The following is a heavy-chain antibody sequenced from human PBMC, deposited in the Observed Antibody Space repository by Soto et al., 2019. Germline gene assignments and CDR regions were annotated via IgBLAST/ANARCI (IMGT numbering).Heavy chain of an antibody. CDR2: IWYDGSNN. CDR1: GFTFSSYG. J-gene: IGHJ4*02. D-gene: IGHD6-13*01. V-gene: IGHV3-33*01. CDR3: ASWAIAAGDY. Sequence: QVQLVESGGGVVQPGRSLRLSCAASGFTFSSYGMHWVRQAPGKGLEWVAVIWYDGSNNYYADSVKGRFTISRDNSKNTLYLQMNSVRAEDTAVYYCASWAIAAGDYWGQGTLVTVSS.